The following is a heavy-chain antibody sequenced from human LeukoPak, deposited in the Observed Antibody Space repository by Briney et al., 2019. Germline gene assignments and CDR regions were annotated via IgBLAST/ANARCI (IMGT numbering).Heavy chain of an antibody. CDR3: ARAPLYSSSWYQDY. V-gene: IGHV1-18*01. J-gene: IGHJ4*02. Sequence: GASVKVSCKASGYSFTTYAISWVRQAPGQGLEWMGWISTYIGNTNYAQNLQGRVTMTTDTSTSTAYMELRSLISDDTAVYYCARAPLYSSSWYQDYWGQGTLVTVSS. CDR1: GYSFTTYA. D-gene: IGHD6-13*01. CDR2: ISTYIGNT.